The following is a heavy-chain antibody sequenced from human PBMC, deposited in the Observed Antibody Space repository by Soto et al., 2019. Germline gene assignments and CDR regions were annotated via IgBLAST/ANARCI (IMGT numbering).Heavy chain of an antibody. J-gene: IGHJ4*02. D-gene: IGHD6-13*01. CDR3: ASGFKRYSSPPGPLEY. Sequence: QVQLQESGPGLVQPSQTLSLTCTVSGDSISSGDYYWSWVRQSPRKGLEWIGCIYYSGTAYYNPSPTTRLTISGDTSKNQFSLRLSSATAAGTALYLCASGFKRYSSPPGPLEYCGQGTLVTVSS. CDR1: GDSISSGDYY. V-gene: IGHV4-30-4*01. CDR2: IYYSGTA.